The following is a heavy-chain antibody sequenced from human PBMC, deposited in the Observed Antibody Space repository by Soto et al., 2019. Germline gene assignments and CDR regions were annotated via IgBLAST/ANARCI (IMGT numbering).Heavy chain of an antibody. Sequence: ASVKVSCKASGYTFTSYAMHWVRQAPGQRLEWMGWINAGNGNTKYSQKFQGRVTITRDTSASTAYMELSSLRSEDTAVYYCARCRLKYDGDDYWGHGTVCTVSS. V-gene: IGHV1-3*01. CDR1: GYTFTSYA. J-gene: IGHJ4*01. D-gene: IGHD3-3*01. CDR3: ARCRLKYDGDDY. CDR2: INAGNGNT.